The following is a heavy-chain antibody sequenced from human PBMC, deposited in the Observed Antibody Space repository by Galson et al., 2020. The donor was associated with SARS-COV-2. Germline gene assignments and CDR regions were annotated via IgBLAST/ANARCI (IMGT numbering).Heavy chain of an antibody. CDR1: GFTFSSYS. CDR2: ISSSSSYI. V-gene: IGHV3-21*01. D-gene: IGHD2-2*01. J-gene: IGHJ4*02. Sequence: GGSLRLSCAASGFTFSSYSMNWVRQAPGKGLEWVSSISSSSSYIYYADSVKGRFTIFRDNAKNSLYLQMNSLRAEDTAVYYCARDGEYQLPHFDYWGQGTLVTVSS. CDR3: ARDGEYQLPHFDY.